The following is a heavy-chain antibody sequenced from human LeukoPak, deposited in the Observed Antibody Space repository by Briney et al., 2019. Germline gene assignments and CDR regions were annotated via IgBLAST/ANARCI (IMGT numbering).Heavy chain of an antibody. V-gene: IGHV1-24*01. CDR1: GYTLTELS. CDR2: FDPEDGET. Sequence: ASVKVSYKVSGYTLTELSMHWVRQAPGKGLEWMGGFDPEDGETIYAQKFQGRVTMTEDTSTDTAYMELSSLRSEDTAVYYCATAGGSYRTNWFDPWGQGTLVTVSS. CDR3: ATAGGSYRTNWFDP. D-gene: IGHD1-26*01. J-gene: IGHJ5*02.